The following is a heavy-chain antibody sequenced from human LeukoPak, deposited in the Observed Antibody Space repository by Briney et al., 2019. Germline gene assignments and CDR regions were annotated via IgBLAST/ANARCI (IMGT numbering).Heavy chain of an antibody. J-gene: IGHJ4*02. CDR1: GSIFTSYW. Sequence: PGASLQISCQGSGSIFTSYWIGWVRPLPGKGLECMGIIYPGDSDTRYSPSFQGQVTISADKSISTAYLQWSSLKASDTAMYYCARLFGSYRSGSDYWGQGTLVTVSS. D-gene: IGHD3-16*02. CDR2: IYPGDSDT. CDR3: ARLFGSYRSGSDY. V-gene: IGHV5-51*01.